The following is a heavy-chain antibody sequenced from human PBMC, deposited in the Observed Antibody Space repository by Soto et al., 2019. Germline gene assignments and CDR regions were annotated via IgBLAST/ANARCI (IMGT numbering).Heavy chain of an antibody. D-gene: IGHD3-10*01. J-gene: IGHJ5*02. CDR2: IIPIFGTA. V-gene: IGHV1-69*13. CDR1: GGTFSSYA. Sequence: SVKVSCRASGGTFSSYAISWVRQAPGHGLEWMGGIIPIFGTANYAQKYQGRVTITADESTSTASMELGSLSSEDTAVYYCARLSDSGQITRGWFDPWGQGTLVTVSS. CDR3: ARLSDSGQITRGWFDP.